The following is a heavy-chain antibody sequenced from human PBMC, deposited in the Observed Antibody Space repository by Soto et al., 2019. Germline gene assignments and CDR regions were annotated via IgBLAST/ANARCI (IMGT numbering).Heavy chain of an antibody. Sequence: SETLSLTCTVSGGSINSDDSYWSWLRQPPGRGLEWIGYIYDSETTYYNPSLKSRVTISVATSKNTLYLQMNSLRAEDTAVYYCAKNGGGSSYYYYYGMDVWGQGTTVTVSS. V-gene: IGHV4-30-4*01. CDR2: IYDSETT. CDR3: AKNGGGSSYYYYYGMDV. J-gene: IGHJ6*02. D-gene: IGHD3-16*01. CDR1: GGSINSDDSY.